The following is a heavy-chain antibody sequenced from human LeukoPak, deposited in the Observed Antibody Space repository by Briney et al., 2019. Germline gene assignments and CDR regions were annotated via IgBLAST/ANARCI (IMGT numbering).Heavy chain of an antibody. CDR2: INHSGST. D-gene: IGHD3/OR15-3a*01. V-gene: IGHV4-34*01. J-gene: IGHJ4*02. CDR1: GGSFSGYY. CDR3: ARRLDYPYYFDY. Sequence: SETLSLTCAVYGGSFSGYYWSWIRQPPGKGLEWIGEINHSGSTYYNPSLKSRVTISVDTSKNQFSLKLSSVTAADTAVYYCARRLDYPYYFDYWGQGTLVTVSS.